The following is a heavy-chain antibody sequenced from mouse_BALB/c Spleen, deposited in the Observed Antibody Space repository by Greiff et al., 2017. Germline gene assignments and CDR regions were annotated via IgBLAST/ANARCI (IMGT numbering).Heavy chain of an antibody. Sequence: EVKLMESGPGLVKPSQSLSLTCTVTGYSITSDYAWNWIRQFPGNKLEWMGYISYSGSTSYNPSLESRISITRDTSKNQFFLQLNSVTTEDTATYYCARLGGTYYAMDYWGQGTSVTVSS. CDR1: GYSITSDYA. J-gene: IGHJ4*01. CDR3: ARLGGTYYAMDY. V-gene: IGHV3-2*02. CDR2: ISYSGST. D-gene: IGHD3-3*01.